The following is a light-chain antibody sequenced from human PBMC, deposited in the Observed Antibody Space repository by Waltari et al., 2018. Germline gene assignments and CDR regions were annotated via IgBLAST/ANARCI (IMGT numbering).Light chain of an antibody. CDR1: SLRSYY. J-gene: IGLJ2*01. Sequence: SSELTQDPAVSVALGQTVRITCQGDSLRSYYASWYQQKPGQAPVLVIYGKNNRPSGNPDRFSGSRSGNTASLTITGAQAEDEADYYCNSLDSSGNLVVFGGGTKLTVL. CDR2: GKN. CDR3: NSLDSSGNLVV. V-gene: IGLV3-19*01.